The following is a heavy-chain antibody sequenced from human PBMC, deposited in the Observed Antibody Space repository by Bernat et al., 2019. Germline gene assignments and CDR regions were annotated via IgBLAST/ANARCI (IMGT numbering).Heavy chain of an antibody. CDR3: ARDFEDGYNQGNYFDY. CDR2: ISYDGSNK. J-gene: IGHJ4*02. V-gene: IGHV3-30-3*01. CDR1: GFTFSSYA. Sequence: QVQLVESGGGVVQPGRSLRLSCAASGFTFSSYAMHWVRQAPGKGLEWVAVISYDGSNKYYADSVKGRFTISRDNSKNTLYLQMTSLRAEDTAVYYCARDFEDGYNQGNYFDYWGQGTLVTVSS. D-gene: IGHD5-24*01.